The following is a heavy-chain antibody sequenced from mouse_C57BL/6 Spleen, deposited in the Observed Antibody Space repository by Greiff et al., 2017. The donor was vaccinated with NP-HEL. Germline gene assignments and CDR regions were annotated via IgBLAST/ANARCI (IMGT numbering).Heavy chain of an antibody. J-gene: IGHJ4*01. CDR2: INPYNGGT. Sequence: EVQLQQSGPVLVKPGASVKMSCKASGYTFTDYYMNWVKQSHGKSLEWIGVINPYNGGTSYNQKFKGKAKLTVDKSSSTAYMELNSLTSEDSAVYYCARAYYDYDVSYAMDYWGQGTSVTVSS. CDR3: ARAYYDYDVSYAMDY. D-gene: IGHD2-4*01. V-gene: IGHV1-19*01. CDR1: GYTFTDYY.